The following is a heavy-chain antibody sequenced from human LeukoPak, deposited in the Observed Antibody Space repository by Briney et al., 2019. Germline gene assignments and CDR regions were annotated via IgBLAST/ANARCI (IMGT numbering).Heavy chain of an antibody. Sequence: PGGSLRLSCAASGFTVSSNYTSWVRQAPGKGLEWVSVIYSGGSTYYADSVKGRFTISRDNSKNTLYLQMNSLRAEDTAVYYCARVRYLNWFDPWGQGTLVTVSS. D-gene: IGHD1-26*01. J-gene: IGHJ5*02. CDR3: ARVRYLNWFDP. V-gene: IGHV3-53*01. CDR1: GFTVSSNY. CDR2: IYSGGST.